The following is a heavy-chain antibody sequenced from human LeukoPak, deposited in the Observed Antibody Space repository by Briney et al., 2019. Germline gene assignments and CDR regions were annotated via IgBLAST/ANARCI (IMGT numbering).Heavy chain of an antibody. Sequence: PSETLSLTCAVYGGSFSGYYWSWIRQLPGKGLEWIGEINHSGSTNYNPSLKSRVTISVDTSKNQFSLKLSSVTAADTAVYYCARGGYSYGYFYYYYGMDVWGQGTTVTVSS. V-gene: IGHV4-34*01. CDR2: INHSGST. D-gene: IGHD5-18*01. CDR3: ARGGYSYGYFYYYYGMDV. CDR1: GGSFSGYY. J-gene: IGHJ6*02.